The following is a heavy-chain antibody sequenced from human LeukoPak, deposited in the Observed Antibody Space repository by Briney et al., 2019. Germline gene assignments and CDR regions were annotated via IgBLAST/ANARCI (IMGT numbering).Heavy chain of an antibody. J-gene: IGHJ4*02. CDR2: ISYDGSNK. CDR3: ARGTYYYDSSGYSPGSY. Sequence: PRRSLRLSCAASGFTFSSYAMHWVRQAPGKGLEWVAVISYDGSNKYYADSVKGRFTVSRDNSKNTLYLQMNSLRAEDTAVYYCARGTYYYDSSGYSPGSYWGQGTLVTVSS. CDR1: GFTFSSYA. V-gene: IGHV3-30-3*01. D-gene: IGHD3-22*01.